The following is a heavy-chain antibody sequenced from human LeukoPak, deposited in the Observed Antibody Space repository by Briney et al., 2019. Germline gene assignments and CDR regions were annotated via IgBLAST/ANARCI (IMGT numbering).Heavy chain of an antibody. Sequence: SETLSLTCTVSGGSISSSNYYWGWIRQPPGKGLEWIGEINHSGNTNYNPSLKSRVTISVDTSKNQFSLKLSSVTAADTAVYYCVGGWGYWGQGTLVTVSS. CDR1: GGSISSSNYY. V-gene: IGHV4-39*07. J-gene: IGHJ4*02. CDR2: INHSGNT. CDR3: VGGWGY. D-gene: IGHD6-19*01.